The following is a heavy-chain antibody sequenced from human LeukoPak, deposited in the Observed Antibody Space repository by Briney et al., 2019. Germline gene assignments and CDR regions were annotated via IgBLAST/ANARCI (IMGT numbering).Heavy chain of an antibody. J-gene: IGHJ3*02. CDR1: GYTLTELS. Sequence: ASVKVSCKVSGYTLTELSMHWVRQAPGKGLEWMGGFDPEDGETIYAQKFQGRVTMTEDTSTDTAYMELSSLRSEDTAVYYCARGGPRPRIFGVVIARNSAFDIWGQGTMVTVSS. D-gene: IGHD3-3*02. V-gene: IGHV1-24*01. CDR3: ARGGPRPRIFGVVIARNSAFDI. CDR2: FDPEDGET.